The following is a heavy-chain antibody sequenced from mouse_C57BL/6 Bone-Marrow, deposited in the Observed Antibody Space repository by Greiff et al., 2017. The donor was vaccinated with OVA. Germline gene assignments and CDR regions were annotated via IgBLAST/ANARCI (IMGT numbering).Heavy chain of an antibody. V-gene: IGHV14-4*01. Sequence: EVQLQQSGAELVRPGASVKLSCTASGFNIKDDYMHWVKQRPEQGLEWIGWIDPENGDTEYASKFQGKATITADTSSNTAYLQLSSLTSEDTAVYYCTTSGDGRDYWGQGTTLTVSS. D-gene: IGHD1-1*02. CDR3: TTSGDGRDY. CDR2: IDPENGDT. CDR1: GFNIKDDY. J-gene: IGHJ2*01.